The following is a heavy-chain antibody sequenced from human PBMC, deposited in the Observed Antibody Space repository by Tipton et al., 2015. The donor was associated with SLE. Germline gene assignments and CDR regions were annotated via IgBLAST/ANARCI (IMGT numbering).Heavy chain of an antibody. V-gene: IGHV3-21*04. CDR3: AKGLTTATAWFDP. D-gene: IGHD4-17*01. Sequence: QLVQSGGGLVKPGGSLRLSCAASGFTFSSYSMNWVRQAPGKGLEWVSSISSSSSYLYYADSVKGRFTISRDNSKNTLYLQMNSLRAEDTAVYYCAKGLTTATAWFDPWGPGTLVTVSS. CDR1: GFTFSSYS. CDR2: ISSSSSYL. J-gene: IGHJ5*02.